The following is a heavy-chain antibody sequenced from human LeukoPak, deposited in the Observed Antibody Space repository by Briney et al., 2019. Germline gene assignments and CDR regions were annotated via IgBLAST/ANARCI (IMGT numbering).Heavy chain of an antibody. CDR1: GYSLSSAYY. V-gene: IGHV4-38-2*02. CDR2: IWHTGST. Sequence: SETLSLTCTVSGYSLSSAYYWGWIRQPPGKGLEWIGNIWHTGSTSYNPSLESRLTISLDTSKNQFSLRLNSVTAADTAMYYCAKSGGYGLIDYWGQGTLVTVSS. J-gene: IGHJ4*02. CDR3: AKSGGYGLIDY. D-gene: IGHD1-26*01.